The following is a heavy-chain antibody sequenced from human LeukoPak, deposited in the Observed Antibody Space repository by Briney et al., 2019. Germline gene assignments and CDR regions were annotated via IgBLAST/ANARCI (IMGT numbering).Heavy chain of an antibody. CDR3: STSCYRGSGAPSCNRAFDI. D-gene: IGHD2-2*02. CDR1: GFTFSSYG. V-gene: IGHV3-30*02. Sequence: PGGSLRLSCAASGFTFSSYGMHWVRQAPGKGLEWVAFIRYDGSNKYYADSVKGRFTISRDNSKNTLYLQMNSLRAEDTAVYYCSTSCYRGSGAPSCNRAFDIWGQGTMVTVSS. J-gene: IGHJ3*02. CDR2: IRYDGSNK.